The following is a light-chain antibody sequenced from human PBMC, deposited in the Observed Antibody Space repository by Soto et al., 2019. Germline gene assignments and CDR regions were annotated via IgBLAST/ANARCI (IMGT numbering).Light chain of an antibody. CDR1: RGIGST. V-gene: IGKV3-15*01. CDR2: DTS. CDR3: QHYVNWPLT. Sequence: EVVMTQSPATLSVSPGERATLSCRASRGIGSTLAWYQQKPGQTPRLLIYDTSTRATGVPARFIGSASGTEFTLTITSLQSEDFEVYYCQHYVNWPLTFGGGTKVDIK. J-gene: IGKJ4*01.